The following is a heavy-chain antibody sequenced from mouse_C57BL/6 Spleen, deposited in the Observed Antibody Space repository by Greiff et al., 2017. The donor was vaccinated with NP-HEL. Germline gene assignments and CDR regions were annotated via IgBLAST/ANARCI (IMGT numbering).Heavy chain of an antibody. V-gene: IGHV1-50*01. CDR2: IDPSDSYT. CDR3: ARSNYDFDY. Sequence: QVQLQQPGAELVKPGASVKLSCKASGYTFTSYWMQWVKQRPGQGLEWIGEIDPSDSYTNYNQKFKGKATLTVDISSSTAYMQLSSLTSEDSAVYYCARSNYDFDYWGQGTTLTVSS. J-gene: IGHJ2*01. CDR1: GYTFTSYW. D-gene: IGHD2-5*01.